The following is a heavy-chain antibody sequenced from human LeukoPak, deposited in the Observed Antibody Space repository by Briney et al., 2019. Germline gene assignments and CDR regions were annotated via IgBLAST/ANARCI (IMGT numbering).Heavy chain of an antibody. Sequence: GGSLRLSCTASGFTFGDYAMSWVRQAPGRGREWVGFIRSKAYGGTTEYAASVKGRFTIPRDDSKSIAYLQMNSLKTEDTAVYYCTRDYSWLDYDSSGYYGVDYWGQGTLVTVSS. V-gene: IGHV3-49*04. J-gene: IGHJ4*02. D-gene: IGHD3-22*01. CDR3: TRDYSWLDYDSSGYYGVDY. CDR2: IRSKAYGGTT. CDR1: GFTFGDYA.